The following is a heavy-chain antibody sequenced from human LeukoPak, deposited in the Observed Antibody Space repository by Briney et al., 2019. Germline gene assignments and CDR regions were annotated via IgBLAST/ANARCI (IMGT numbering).Heavy chain of an antibody. CDR1: GFTFSSYS. V-gene: IGHV3-21*01. CDR2: ISSSSSYI. CDR3: ARGQSPYGSGSYRLLSYYYYYMDV. D-gene: IGHD3-10*01. J-gene: IGHJ6*03. Sequence: GGSLRLSCAASGFTFSSYSMNWVRQAPGKGLEWVSSISSSSSYIYYADSVKGRFTISRDNAKNSLYLQMNSLRAEDTAVYYCARGQSPYGSGSYRLLSYYYYYMDVWGKGTTVTISS.